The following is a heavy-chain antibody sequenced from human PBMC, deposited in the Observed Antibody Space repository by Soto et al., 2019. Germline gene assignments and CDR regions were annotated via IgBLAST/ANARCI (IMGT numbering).Heavy chain of an antibody. V-gene: IGHV1-3*01. Sequence: QVQLVQSGAEVKKPGASVKVSCKASGYTFTNYAMHWVRQAPGQRLEWMGWINAGNGNTKYSQKFQDRVTITRATSASTAYMELSSLTSEDTAVYYCARDSHGCDYWGQGTLVTVSS. J-gene: IGHJ4*02. CDR1: GYTFTNYA. D-gene: IGHD6-19*01. CDR2: INAGNGNT. CDR3: ARDSHGCDY.